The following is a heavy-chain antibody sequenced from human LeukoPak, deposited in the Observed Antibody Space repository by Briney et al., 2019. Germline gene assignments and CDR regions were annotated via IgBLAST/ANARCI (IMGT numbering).Heavy chain of an antibody. V-gene: IGHV4-34*01. CDR3: ARGRFYYDSSGYLGAFDI. Sequence: SETLSLTCAVYGGSLSAYYWSWIRQPPGKGLEWIGEINHSGSTNYNPSLKSRVTISVDTSKNQFSLKLSSVTAADTAVYYCARGRFYYDSSGYLGAFDIWGQGTMVTVSS. CDR2: INHSGST. CDR1: GGSLSAYY. J-gene: IGHJ3*02. D-gene: IGHD3-22*01.